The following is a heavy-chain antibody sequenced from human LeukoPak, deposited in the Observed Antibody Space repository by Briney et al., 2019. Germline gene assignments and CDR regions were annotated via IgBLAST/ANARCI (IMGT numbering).Heavy chain of an antibody. CDR3: AKDLTKIAAGVDY. D-gene: IGHD6-13*01. J-gene: IGHJ4*02. CDR2: ISWNSGSI. CDR1: GFTFSSHG. Sequence: GRSLRLSCAASGFTFSSHGMHWVRQAPGKGLEWVSGISWNSGSIGYADSVKGRFTISRDNAKNSLYLQMNSLRAEDMALYYCAKDLTKIAAGVDYWGQGTLVTVSS. V-gene: IGHV3-9*03.